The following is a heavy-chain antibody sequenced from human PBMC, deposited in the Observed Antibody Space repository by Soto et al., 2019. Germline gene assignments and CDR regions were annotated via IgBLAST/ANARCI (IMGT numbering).Heavy chain of an antibody. V-gene: IGHV1-69*12. J-gene: IGHJ4*02. D-gene: IGHD6-19*01. CDR2: IIPIFGTA. CDR3: ARGGSGLSRFDY. CDR1: GGTFSSYA. Sequence: QVQLVQSGAEVKKPGSSVKVSCNASGGTFSSYAISWVRQAPGQGLEWMGGIIPIFGTANYAQKFQGRATITADDSTSTAYKELSSLRSEDTAVYYCARGGSGLSRFDYWGQGTLVTVSS.